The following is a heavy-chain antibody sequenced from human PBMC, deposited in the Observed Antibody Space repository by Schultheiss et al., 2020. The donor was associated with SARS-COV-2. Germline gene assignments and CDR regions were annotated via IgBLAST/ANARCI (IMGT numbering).Heavy chain of an antibody. CDR1: GFTFSSYG. Sequence: GESLKISCAASGFTFSSYGMHWVRQAPGKGLEWVAVIWYDGSNKYYADSVKGRFTISRDNSKNTLYLQMNSLRAEDTAVYYCARGIFGPAVAGLYFQHWGQGTLVTVSS. J-gene: IGHJ1*01. CDR2: IWYDGSNK. D-gene: IGHD6-19*01. V-gene: IGHV3-33*08. CDR3: ARGIFGPAVAGLYFQH.